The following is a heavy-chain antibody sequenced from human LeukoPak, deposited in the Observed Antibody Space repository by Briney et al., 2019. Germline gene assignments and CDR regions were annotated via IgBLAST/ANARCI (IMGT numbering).Heavy chain of an antibody. D-gene: IGHD3-16*01. Sequence: GRSLRLSCAASGFTFDDYAMHWVRQAPGKGLEWVSGISWNSGSIGYADSVKGRFTISGDNAKNSLYLQMNSLRAEDTALYYCAKAGWGYQFDYWGQGTLVTVSS. J-gene: IGHJ4*02. CDR1: GFTFDDYA. CDR2: ISWNSGSI. V-gene: IGHV3-9*01. CDR3: AKAGWGYQFDY.